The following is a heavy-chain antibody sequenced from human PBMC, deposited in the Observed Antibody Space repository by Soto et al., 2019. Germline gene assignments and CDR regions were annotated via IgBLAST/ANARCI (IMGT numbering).Heavy chain of an antibody. CDR3: APAGPSDLLTVHA. D-gene: IGHD2-21*02. Sequence: QITLKESGPTLVRPAQTLTLTCDFSGFSLSTYHMGVAWIRQPPGKALEWLSLIYWDDDKRYSPSLKDRLAIPKDTSTNKVFLTLTNMDPGDTATSFSAPAGPSDLLTVHAWGPGTLVTVAS. V-gene: IGHV2-5*02. CDR2: IYWDDDK. CDR1: GFSLSTYHMG. J-gene: IGHJ5*02.